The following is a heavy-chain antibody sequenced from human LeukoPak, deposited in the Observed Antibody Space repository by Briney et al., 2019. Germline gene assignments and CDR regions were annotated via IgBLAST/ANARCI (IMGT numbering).Heavy chain of an antibody. Sequence: GGSLRLSCAAFGFTFNNYWMSWVRQAPGNGLEWVANINQDGSGKHYVDSVKGRFTISRDNAKNSLYLQMNSLRAEDTAVYFCAKASIAGAIGVLDYWGQGTLVTVSS. CDR2: INQDGSGK. CDR1: GFTFNNYW. V-gene: IGHV3-7*01. D-gene: IGHD1-26*01. CDR3: AKASIAGAIGVLDY. J-gene: IGHJ4*02.